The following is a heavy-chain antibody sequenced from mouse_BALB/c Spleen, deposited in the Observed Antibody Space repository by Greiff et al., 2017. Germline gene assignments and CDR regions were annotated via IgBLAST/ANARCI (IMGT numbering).Heavy chain of an antibody. Sequence: VQLKQSGAELVKPGASVKLSCTASGFNIKDTYMHWVKQRPEQGLEWIGRIDPANGNTKYDPKFQGKATITADTSSNTAYLQLSSLTSEDTAVYYCARSVLRSYAMDYWGQGTSVTVSS. J-gene: IGHJ4*01. CDR3: ARSVLRSYAMDY. CDR1: GFNIKDTY. CDR2: IDPANGNT. V-gene: IGHV14-3*02.